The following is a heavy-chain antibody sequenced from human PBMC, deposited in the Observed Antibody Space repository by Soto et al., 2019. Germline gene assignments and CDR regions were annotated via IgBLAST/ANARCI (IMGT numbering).Heavy chain of an antibody. V-gene: IGHV3-21*01. CDR2: ISSDSSHI. Sequence: SLRLSSAASGFTLSTYAMNWVRQAPGKGLEWVSSISSDSSHIYYADSVRGRFTVSRDNAKNSVYLQMDSLRAEDTAVYFCAREWGLYYDSWGQGALVTVSS. D-gene: IGHD3-22*01. J-gene: IGHJ4*02. CDR3: AREWGLYYDS. CDR1: GFTLSTYA.